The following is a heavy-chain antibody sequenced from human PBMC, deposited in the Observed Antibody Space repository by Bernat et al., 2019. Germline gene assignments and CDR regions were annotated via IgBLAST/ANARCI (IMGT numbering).Heavy chain of an antibody. CDR1: GGSFSGYY. V-gene: IGHV4-34*01. CDR2: INHSGST. J-gene: IGHJ5*02. Sequence: QVQLQQWGAGLLKPSETLSLTCAVYGGSFSGYYWSWLRQPPGKVREWIGEINHSGSTNYNPSLKSRVTISVDTAKNQDALKLSSVTAADTAVYDCARGTAVVVVAATVWFDPWGQGTLVTVSS. D-gene: IGHD2-15*01. CDR3: ARGTAVVVVAATVWFDP.